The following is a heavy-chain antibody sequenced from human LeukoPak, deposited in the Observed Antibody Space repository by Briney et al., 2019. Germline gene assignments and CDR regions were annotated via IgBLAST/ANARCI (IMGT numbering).Heavy chain of an antibody. CDR2: INQDGSEK. CDR1: GFTFSSYW. CDR3: AKFYDDFWSGQWGNFDY. D-gene: IGHD3-3*01. V-gene: IGHV3-7*03. J-gene: IGHJ4*02. Sequence: GGSLRLSCAASGFTFSSYWMSWVRQAPGKGLEWVANINQDGSEKYCVDSLKGRFTIPRDNSKNTLYLQMNSLRAEDTAVYYCAKFYDDFWSGQWGNFDYWGQGTLVTVSS.